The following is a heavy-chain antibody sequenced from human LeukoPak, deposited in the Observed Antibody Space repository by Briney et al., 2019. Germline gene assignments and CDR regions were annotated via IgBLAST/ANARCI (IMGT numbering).Heavy chain of an antibody. CDR1: GGTFSSDP. J-gene: IGHJ3*02. Sequence: SVKVSCKASGGTFSSDPITWVRQAPGQGLEWMGGTIPFLGATTYAQRFQGRISITTDESTTTAYMEPSSLRSEDTAVYYCARDKNLGDCGSRSCYGVWPFDIWGQGTMVTVSS. CDR3: ARDKNLGDCGSRSCYGVWPFDI. V-gene: IGHV1-69*05. D-gene: IGHD2-2*01. CDR2: TIPFLGAT.